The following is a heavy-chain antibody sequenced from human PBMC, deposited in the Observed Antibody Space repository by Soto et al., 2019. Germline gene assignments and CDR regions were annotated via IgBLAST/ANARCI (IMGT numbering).Heavy chain of an antibody. CDR3: ARDPPPPDY. CDR2: ISAYNGKT. Sequence: QVQLVQSGAEVKKPGASVKVSCKASGYTFASYAISWMRQAPGQGLEWMGWISAYNGKTNYAQKLQGKVTMTTDTSTSTAYMGLRSLTSDDTAVYYCARDPPPPDYWGQGTLVTVSS. V-gene: IGHV1-18*01. J-gene: IGHJ4*02. CDR1: GYTFASYA.